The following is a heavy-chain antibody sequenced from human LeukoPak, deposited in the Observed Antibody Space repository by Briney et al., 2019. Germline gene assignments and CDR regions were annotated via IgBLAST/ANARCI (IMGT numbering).Heavy chain of an antibody. CDR1: GGSISSYY. J-gene: IGHJ4*02. Sequence: SEALSLTCTVSGGSISSYYWSWIRQPPGKGLEWIGYIYYSGSTNYNPSLKSRVTISVDTSKNQFSLKLSSVTAADTAVYYCARALVRGGLYFDYWGQGTLVTVSS. D-gene: IGHD3-10*01. V-gene: IGHV4-59*01. CDR3: ARALVRGGLYFDY. CDR2: IYYSGST.